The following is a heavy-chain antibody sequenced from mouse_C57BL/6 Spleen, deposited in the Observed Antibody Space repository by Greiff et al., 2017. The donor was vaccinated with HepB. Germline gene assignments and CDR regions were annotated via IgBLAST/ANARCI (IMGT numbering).Heavy chain of an antibody. CDR2: IDPANGNT. D-gene: IGHD2-12*01. V-gene: IGHV14-3*01. Sequence: EVQLQQSVAELVRPGASVKLSCTASGFNFKNTYMHWVKQRPEQGLEWIGRIDPANGNTKYAPKFQGKATITADTSSNTAYLQLSSLTSEDTAIYCCARGGYSFDYWGQGTTLTVSS. CDR1: GFNFKNTY. J-gene: IGHJ2*01. CDR3: ARGGYSFDY.